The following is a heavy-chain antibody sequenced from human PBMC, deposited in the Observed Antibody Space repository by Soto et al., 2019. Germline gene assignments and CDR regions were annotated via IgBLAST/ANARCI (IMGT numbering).Heavy chain of an antibody. Sequence: EVQLVESGGGLVMPGGSLRLSCAASGFTFSSYHMNWVRQAPGKGLVWVSSINPSTSHIYYADSVRGRFTISRDNSKNSLYLQMNNLRTEDAAVYYCARGYCGGGGCYLRRDAFDVWGQGTMVIVSS. CDR3: ARGYCGGGGCYLRRDAFDV. CDR1: GFTFSSYH. CDR2: INPSTSHI. D-gene: IGHD2-15*01. J-gene: IGHJ3*01. V-gene: IGHV3-21*01.